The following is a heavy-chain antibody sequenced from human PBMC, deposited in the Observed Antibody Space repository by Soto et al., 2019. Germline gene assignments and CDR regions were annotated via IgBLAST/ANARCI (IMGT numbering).Heavy chain of an antibody. CDR3: ARGEGAYYYDSSGYYYDAEYFQH. CDR1: GFIFSSYW. V-gene: IGHV3-74*01. CDR2: INGDGRNA. Sequence: PGGSLRLSCAASGFIFSSYWMHWVRQAPGKGPVWVGRINGDGRNARYTDSVKGRFTISRDNAKNTLYLQMNSLRDEDTAVYYCARGEGAYYYDSSGYYYDAEYFQHWGQGTLVTVSS. J-gene: IGHJ1*01. D-gene: IGHD3-22*01.